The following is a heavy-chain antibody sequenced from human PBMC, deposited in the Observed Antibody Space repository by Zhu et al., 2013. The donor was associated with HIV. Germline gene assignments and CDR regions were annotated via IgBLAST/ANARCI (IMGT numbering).Heavy chain of an antibody. CDR1: GYRFTDHY. D-gene: IGHD3-3*02. Sequence: QVHLVQSGAETKQPGASVKVSCKTSGYRFTDHYLHWVRQAPGQGLEWMGWINPNSGGTNYAQKFQGRVTMTRDTSISTAYMELSRLRSDDTAVYYCARTPLARPKTGYYGMDVWGQGTTVTVSS. CDR2: INPNSGGT. J-gene: IGHJ6*02. V-gene: IGHV1-2*02. CDR3: ARTPLARPKTGYYGMDV.